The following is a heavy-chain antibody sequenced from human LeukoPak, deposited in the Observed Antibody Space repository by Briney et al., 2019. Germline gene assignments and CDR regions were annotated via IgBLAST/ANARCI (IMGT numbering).Heavy chain of an antibody. Sequence: PSETLSLTCIVSGGSISSYYWSWIRQHPGKGLEWIGYIYYSGSTYYNPSLKSRVTISVDTSKNQFSLKLSSVTAADTAVYYCASSGKGYCTNGVCYSYYGMDVWGQGTTVTVSS. CDR1: GGSISSYY. CDR3: ASSGKGYCTNGVCYSYYGMDV. D-gene: IGHD2-8*01. J-gene: IGHJ6*02. V-gene: IGHV4-59*06. CDR2: IYYSGST.